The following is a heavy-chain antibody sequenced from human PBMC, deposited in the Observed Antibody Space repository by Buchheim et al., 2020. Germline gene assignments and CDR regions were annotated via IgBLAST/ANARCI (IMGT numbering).Heavy chain of an antibody. D-gene: IGHD3-3*02. J-gene: IGHJ5*01. CDR1: GFIFSTYG. Sequence: EVQLLESGGNLVQPGGSLRLSCAASGFIFSTYGMHWVRQAPGKGLEWVSGVRGDGADPKYTDSVKGRFTISRDNSVNTLYLYMNSLRADDTAVYYCARGLHTFFWVGGGFDSWGQGT. V-gene: IGHV3-23*01. CDR3: ARGLHTFFWVGGGFDS. CDR2: VRGDGADP.